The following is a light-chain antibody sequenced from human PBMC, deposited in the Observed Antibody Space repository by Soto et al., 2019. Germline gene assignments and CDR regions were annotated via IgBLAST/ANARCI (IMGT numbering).Light chain of an antibody. J-gene: IGKJ5*01. CDR2: SAS. CDR1: QGIGNS. V-gene: IGKV1-27*01. CDR3: QKYNTVPAT. Sequence: DIQMPQSPPSLSASVGDRVTITCRASQGIGNSLAWYQQKPGTVPKLLIYSASTLQSGVPSRFSGSGSGTDFTLTISSLQPEDVATYYCQKYNTVPATFGQGTRLESK.